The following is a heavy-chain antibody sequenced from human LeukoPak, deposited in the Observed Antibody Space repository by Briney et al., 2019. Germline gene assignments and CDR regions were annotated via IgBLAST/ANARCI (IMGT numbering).Heavy chain of an antibody. CDR2: ISSSGSTI. Sequence: GGSLRLSCAASGFTFSSDEMNWVRQAPGKGLEWVSYISSSGSTIYYADSVKGRFTISRDNAKNSLYLQMNSLRAEDTAVYYCARAGFDILTGYYDYWGQGTLVTVSS. CDR3: ARAGFDILTGYYDY. J-gene: IGHJ4*02. D-gene: IGHD3-9*01. V-gene: IGHV3-48*03. CDR1: GFTFSSDE.